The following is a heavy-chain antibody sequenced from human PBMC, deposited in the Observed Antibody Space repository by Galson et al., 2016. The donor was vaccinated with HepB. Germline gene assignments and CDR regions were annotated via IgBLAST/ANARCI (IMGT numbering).Heavy chain of an antibody. CDR2: IYYSGST. J-gene: IGHJ6*03. Sequence: ATLSLTCTVSGGSISSSSYYWGWIRQPPGKGLEWIGSIYYSGSTYYNPSLKSRVTISVDTSKNQFSLKLSSVTAADTAVYYCARHGSGSFNYYYYYYLDVWGKGPTVTGSS. V-gene: IGHV4-39*01. CDR3: ARHGSGSFNYYYYYYLDV. CDR1: GGSISSSSYY. D-gene: IGHD3-10*01.